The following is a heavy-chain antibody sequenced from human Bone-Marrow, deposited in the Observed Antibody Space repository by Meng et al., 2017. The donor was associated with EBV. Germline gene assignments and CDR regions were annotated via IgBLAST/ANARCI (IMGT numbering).Heavy chain of an antibody. D-gene: IGHD6-13*01. CDR2: INHSGST. CDR1: GGSFSGYY. CDR3: ARGRGYSSPNFDY. V-gene: IGHV4-34*01. Sequence: QLPLQQAGAGLLKPSETLSLTCAVYGGSFSGYYWSWIRQPPGKGLEWIGEINHSGSTNYNPSLKSRVTISVDTSKNQFSLKLSSVTAADTAVYYCARGRGYSSPNFDYWGQGTLVTVSS. J-gene: IGHJ4*02.